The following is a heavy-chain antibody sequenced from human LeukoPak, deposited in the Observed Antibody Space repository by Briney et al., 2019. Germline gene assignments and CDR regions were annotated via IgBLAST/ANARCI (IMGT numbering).Heavy chain of an antibody. CDR1: GFTFSSCG. CDR3: ARVHEWGRADFDY. D-gene: IGHD1-26*01. V-gene: IGHV3-33*01. CDR2: IWYDGSNE. Sequence: PGGSLRLSCAASGFTFSSCGMHWVCQAPGKGLEWVAVIWYDGSNEYCADSVKGRFTISRDNSKNTLYLQMNSLRAEDTAVYYCARVHEWGRADFDYWGQGTLVTVSS. J-gene: IGHJ4*02.